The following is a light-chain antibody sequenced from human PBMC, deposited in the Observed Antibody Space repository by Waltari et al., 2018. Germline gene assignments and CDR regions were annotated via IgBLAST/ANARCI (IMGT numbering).Light chain of an antibody. CDR3: QQRGDWPRLT. Sequence: EIALTQYPVTLSLSPGERPPLSCRASQSVSSYIAWYQQKPGQAPRLLIYDASKRATGIPARFSCSGSGTDFTLTISSLGPEDFAVYYCQQRGDWPRLTFGQGTKVEIK. J-gene: IGKJ1*01. V-gene: IGKV3-11*01. CDR2: DAS. CDR1: QSVSSY.